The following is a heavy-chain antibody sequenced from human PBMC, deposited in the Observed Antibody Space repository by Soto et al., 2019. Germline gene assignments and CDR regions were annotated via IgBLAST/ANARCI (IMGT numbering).Heavy chain of an antibody. CDR3: ARASVAAAGTDY. V-gene: IGHV1-69*02. CDR1: GGTFSSYT. J-gene: IGHJ4*02. Sequence: QVQLVQSGAEVKKRGSSVKVSCKASGGTFSSYTISWVRQAPGQGLEWMGRIIPILGIANYAQKFQGRVTITADKSTSTAYMELSSLRSEDTAVYYCARASVAAAGTDYWGQGTLVTVSS. D-gene: IGHD6-13*01. CDR2: IIPILGIA.